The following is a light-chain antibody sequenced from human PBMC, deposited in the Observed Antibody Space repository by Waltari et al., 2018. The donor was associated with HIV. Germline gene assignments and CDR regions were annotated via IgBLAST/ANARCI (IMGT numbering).Light chain of an antibody. J-gene: IGLJ6*01. CDR1: SSNVGKNY. Sequence: QSGLRQPPSTSRPPGQRVVISCSGSSSNVGKNYVSWFQQLPGAAPRLLIYRNDRRPSGVPDRFTAAKSGTSASLGISGLRSDDEADYFCASWDDALSSWLFGGGTKLTVL. V-gene: IGLV1-47*01. CDR3: ASWDDALSSWL. CDR2: RND.